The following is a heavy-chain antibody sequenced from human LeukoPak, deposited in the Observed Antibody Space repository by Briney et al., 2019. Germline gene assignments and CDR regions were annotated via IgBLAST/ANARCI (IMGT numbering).Heavy chain of an antibody. CDR3: ARGRVQGGITIFAGSNLGDY. V-gene: IGHV1-46*01. CDR1: GYTFTNNY. Sequence: GASVKVSCTASGYTFTNNYIHWVRQAPGQGLEWVGVINPSGGGTSYAQKFRGRVTMTRDTSTSTVYMELSSLRSEDTAVYFCARGRVQGGITIFAGSNLGDYWGQGTLVAVSS. J-gene: IGHJ4*02. CDR2: INPSGGGT. D-gene: IGHD3-3*01.